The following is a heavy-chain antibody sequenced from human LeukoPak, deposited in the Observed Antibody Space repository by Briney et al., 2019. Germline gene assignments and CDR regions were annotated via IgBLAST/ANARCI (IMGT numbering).Heavy chain of an antibody. CDR1: GFTFSSYG. V-gene: IGHV3-30*02. D-gene: IGHD6-13*01. Sequence: HPGGSLRLSCAASGFTFSSYGMHWVRQAPGKGLEWVAFIRYDGSNKYYADSVKGRFTISRDNSKNTLYLQMNSLRAEDTAVYYCATQPHLYSSSWYFDYWGQGTLGTVS. CDR2: IRYDGSNK. J-gene: IGHJ4*02. CDR3: ATQPHLYSSSWYFDY.